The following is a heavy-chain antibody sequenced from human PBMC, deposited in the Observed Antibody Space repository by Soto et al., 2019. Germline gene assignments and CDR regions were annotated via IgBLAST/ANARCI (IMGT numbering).Heavy chain of an antibody. V-gene: IGHV1-18*04. Sequence: DSVKVSCKASGYTFTTYGITWVRQAPGQGLEWMGWISAYSGNTNYAQKLQGRLTVTTDTSTNTAYMDLRSLRSDDTAVYYCARDMYYDSSGYSRAFDIWGQGTMVTVSS. CDR1: GYTFTTYG. CDR3: ARDMYYDSSGYSRAFDI. CDR2: ISAYSGNT. D-gene: IGHD3-22*01. J-gene: IGHJ3*02.